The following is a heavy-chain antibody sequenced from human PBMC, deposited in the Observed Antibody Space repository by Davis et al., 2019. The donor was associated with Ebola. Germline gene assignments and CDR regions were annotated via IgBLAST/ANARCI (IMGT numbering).Heavy chain of an antibody. Sequence: MPSETLSLTCTVSGGSVSSGSYYWSWIRQPPGKGLEWIGYIYYSGSTYYNPSLKSRVTISVDTSKNQFSLKLSSVTAADTAVYYCARSSIAARPGYYYGMDVWGQGTTVTVSS. D-gene: IGHD6-6*01. CDR1: GGSVSSGSYY. V-gene: IGHV4-61*01. CDR2: IYYSGST. CDR3: ARSSIAARPGYYYGMDV. J-gene: IGHJ6*02.